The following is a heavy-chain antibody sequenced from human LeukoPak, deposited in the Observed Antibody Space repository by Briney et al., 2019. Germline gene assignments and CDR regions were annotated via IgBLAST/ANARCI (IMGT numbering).Heavy chain of an antibody. CDR2: INPNSGGT. J-gene: IGHJ4*02. Sequence: ASVKVSCKASGYTFTGYYMHWVRQAPGQGLEWMGWINPNSGGTNYAQKFQGWVTMTRDTYISTAYMELSRLRSDDTAVYYCARGPATIWYFDYWGQGTLVTVSS. CDR1: GYTFTGYY. CDR3: ARGPATIWYFDY. D-gene: IGHD5-12*01. V-gene: IGHV1-2*04.